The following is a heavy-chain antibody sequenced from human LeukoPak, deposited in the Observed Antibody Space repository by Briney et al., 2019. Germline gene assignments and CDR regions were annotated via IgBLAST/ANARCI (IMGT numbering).Heavy chain of an antibody. V-gene: IGHV4-59*12. CDR3: ARNLGLSSSWYLGSGRFDP. CDR2: IYYSGST. CDR1: GGSISSYY. J-gene: IGHJ5*02. D-gene: IGHD6-13*01. Sequence: SETLSLTCTVSGGSISSYYWSWIRQPPGKGLEWIGYIYYSGSTNYNPSLKSRVTISVDTSKNQFSLKLSSVTAADTAVYYCARNLGLSSSWYLGSGRFDPWGQGTLVTVSS.